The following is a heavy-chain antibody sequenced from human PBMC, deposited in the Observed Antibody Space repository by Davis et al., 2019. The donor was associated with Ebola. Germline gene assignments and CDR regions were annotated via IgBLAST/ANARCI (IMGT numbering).Heavy chain of an antibody. D-gene: IGHD1-26*01. CDR3: AKDTSNIWFDI. Sequence: GGSLRLSCAGSGFIFSSYVMSWVRQAPGKGLEWVSTFGTGADTYYADSVKGRFAISRDNSKNTLYLQMNSLRVDDTAIYYCAKDTSNIWFDIWGQGTMVTVSS. CDR2: FGTGADT. J-gene: IGHJ3*02. V-gene: IGHV3-23*01. CDR1: GFIFSSYV.